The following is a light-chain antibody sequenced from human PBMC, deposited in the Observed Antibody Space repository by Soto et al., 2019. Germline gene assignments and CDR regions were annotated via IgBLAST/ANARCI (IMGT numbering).Light chain of an antibody. CDR3: QQRNVWPPDT. CDR2: DAF. V-gene: IGKV3-11*01. Sequence: VFAQSPGTLSLCPGAQSTLSCSTGRRVGKYLVRYQQKPGQAPRLLIYDAFNRAPGIPARFSGRGSGTDVTLTISSLEPEDSAVYYCQQRNVWPPDTFGQGTRLEI. J-gene: IGKJ5*01. CDR1: RRVGKY.